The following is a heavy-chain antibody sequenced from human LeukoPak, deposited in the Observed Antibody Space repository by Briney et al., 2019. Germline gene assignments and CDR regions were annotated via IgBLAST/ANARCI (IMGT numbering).Heavy chain of an antibody. Sequence: GGSLRLSCAASGFTLGDYYMSWIRQAPGKGLEWVSYIGGSSSYTNYADSVKGRFTISRDNTENSLYLQMSSLRAEDTAVYYCAKSVVVITFRFDDWGQGALVTVSS. CDR2: IGGSSSYT. D-gene: IGHD2-15*01. V-gene: IGHV3-11*06. CDR3: AKSVVVITFRFDD. CDR1: GFTLGDYY. J-gene: IGHJ4*02.